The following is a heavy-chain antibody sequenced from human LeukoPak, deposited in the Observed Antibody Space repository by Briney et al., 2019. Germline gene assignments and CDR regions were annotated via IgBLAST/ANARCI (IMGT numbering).Heavy chain of an antibody. D-gene: IGHD3-22*01. CDR1: GVSISSYY. Sequence: SETLSLTRSVSGVSISSYYWTWIRLPAGKGLDWIGRIYSGGSTNYNPSLKSRVTMSVDTSKSQFSLRLTSVTAADTAVYYCAREFYYYDSSGDNWFDPWGQGTLVTVSS. CDR3: AREFYYYDSSGDNWFDP. CDR2: IYSGGST. J-gene: IGHJ5*02. V-gene: IGHV4-4*07.